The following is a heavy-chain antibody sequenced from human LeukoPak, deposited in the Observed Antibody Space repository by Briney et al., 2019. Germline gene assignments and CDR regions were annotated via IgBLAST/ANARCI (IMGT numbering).Heavy chain of an antibody. CDR1: GGSISSYY. CDR2: IYTSGST. V-gene: IGHV4-4*07. CDR3: ARDHYDSSGYRVYYYMDV. J-gene: IGHJ6*03. Sequence: SETLSLACTVSGGSISSYYWSWIRQPAGKGLEWIGRIYTSGSTNYNPSLKSRVTMSVDTSKNQFSLKLSSVTAADTAVYYCARDHYDSSGYRVYYYMDVWGKGTTVTVSS. D-gene: IGHD3-22*01.